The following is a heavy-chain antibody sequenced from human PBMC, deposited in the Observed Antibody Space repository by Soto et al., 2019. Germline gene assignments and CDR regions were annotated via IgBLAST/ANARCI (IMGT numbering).Heavy chain of an antibody. CDR3: ARHGKLSTNTHYFDY. Sequence: GESLTISCKVSGYIFTDYWVGWVRQMPGKGLESMGIIYPSDSDTRYSPSFQSQVTISVDRSTRTAYLRWSSLKASDTAMYFCARHGKLSTNTHYFDYWGHGTLVTVSS. V-gene: IGHV5-51*01. J-gene: IGHJ4*01. CDR1: GYIFTDYW. CDR2: IYPSDSDT. D-gene: IGHD1-26*01.